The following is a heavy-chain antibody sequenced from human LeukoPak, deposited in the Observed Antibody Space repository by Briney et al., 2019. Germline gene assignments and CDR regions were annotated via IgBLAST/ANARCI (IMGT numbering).Heavy chain of an antibody. V-gene: IGHV1-69*04. CDR1: GGTFSSYA. CDR3: ARTSYYGMDV. J-gene: IGHJ6*02. CDR2: IIPILGIA. Sequence: ASVKVSCKASGGTFSSYAISWVRQAPGQGLEWMGRIIPILGIANYAQKFQSRVTITADKSTSTAYMELSSLGSEDTAVYYCARTSYYGMDVWGQGTTVAVSS.